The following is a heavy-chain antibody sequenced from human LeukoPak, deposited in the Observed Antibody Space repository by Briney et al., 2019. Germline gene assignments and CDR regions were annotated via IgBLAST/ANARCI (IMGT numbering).Heavy chain of an antibody. V-gene: IGHV4-59*08. Sequence: PSETLSLTCAVYGGSFSGYYWSWIRQPPGKGLEWIGYISYSGTTNYNPSLKSRLTISVDTSKNHFSLKLNSVTAADTAVYYCARHSGWELRGFDPWGQGTLVTVSS. CDR2: ISYSGTT. CDR1: GGSFSGYY. D-gene: IGHD1-26*01. CDR3: ARHSGWELRGFDP. J-gene: IGHJ5*02.